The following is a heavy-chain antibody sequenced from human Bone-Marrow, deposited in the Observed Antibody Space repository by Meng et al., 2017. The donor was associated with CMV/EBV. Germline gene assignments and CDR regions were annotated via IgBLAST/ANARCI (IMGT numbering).Heavy chain of an antibody. CDR2: INHSGST. Sequence: SETLSLTCAVYGGSFSGYYWSWIRQPPGKGLEWIGEINHSGSTNYNPSLKSRVTISVDTSKNQFSLKLSSVTAADTAVYYCARSPRRWLRLYYFDYWGQGTLGT. D-gene: IGHD5-12*01. CDR1: GGSFSGYY. CDR3: ARSPRRWLRLYYFDY. J-gene: IGHJ4*02. V-gene: IGHV4-34*01.